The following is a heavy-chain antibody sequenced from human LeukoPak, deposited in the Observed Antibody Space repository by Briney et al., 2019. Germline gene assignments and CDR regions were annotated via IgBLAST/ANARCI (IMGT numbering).Heavy chain of an antibody. CDR2: ISSGSSYI. J-gene: IGHJ1*01. Sequence: PGGSLRLSCAASGFTLSRYSMNWVRQAPGKGLEWVSSISSGSSYIYYAGSVKGRFTISRDNAKNSLYLQMNSLRAEDTAVYYCAKDDCGSTSCYSRAYFQHWGQGTLVTVSS. CDR3: AKDDCGSTSCYSRAYFQH. V-gene: IGHV3-21*01. CDR1: GFTLSRYS. D-gene: IGHD2-2*01.